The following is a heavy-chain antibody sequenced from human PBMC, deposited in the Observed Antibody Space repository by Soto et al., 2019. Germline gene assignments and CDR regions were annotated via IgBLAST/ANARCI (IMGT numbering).Heavy chain of an antibody. D-gene: IGHD5-12*01. CDR2: IYYDGRT. Sequence: PSETLSLTCAVSSGSISSNWWTWVRQPPGKGLEWIGEIYYDGRTNYNPSLRSRVTISVDTSKNQFSLKLSSVTAADTAVYYCASGISGYDPFYYYYYYYMDVWGKGTTVTVSS. V-gene: IGHV4-4*02. CDR3: ASGISGYDPFYYYYYYYMDV. J-gene: IGHJ6*03. CDR1: SGSISSNW.